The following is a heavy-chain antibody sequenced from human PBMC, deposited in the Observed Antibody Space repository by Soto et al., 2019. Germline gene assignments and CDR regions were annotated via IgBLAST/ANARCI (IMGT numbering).Heavy chain of an antibody. J-gene: IGHJ6*02. CDR1: GYTFTTYG. CDR2: ISGYNGHT. V-gene: IGHV1-18*01. CDR3: AREGEMPYYYYGLDV. D-gene: IGHD3-16*01. Sequence: QVQLVQSGAEVRKPGASVKVSCKASGYTFTTYGISWVRQAPGQGLEWMGWISGYNGHTKDAQRSQGRVTTTTDTSTSTVYMDLRSLRSDDTAVYYCAREGEMPYYYYGLDVWGQGTTVTVSS.